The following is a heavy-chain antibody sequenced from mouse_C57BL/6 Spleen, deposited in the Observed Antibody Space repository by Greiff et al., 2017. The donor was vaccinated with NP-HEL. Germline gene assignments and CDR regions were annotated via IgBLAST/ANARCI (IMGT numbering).Heavy chain of an antibody. CDR3: ARGNYGGSWFAY. CDR1: GYAFSSSW. D-gene: IGHD1-1*01. V-gene: IGHV1-82*01. J-gene: IGHJ3*01. CDR2: IYPGDGDT. Sequence: QVQLQQSGPELVKPGASVKISCKASGYAFSSSWMNWVKQRPGKGLEWIGRIYPGDGDTNYNGKFKGKATLTADKSSSTAYMQLSSLTSEDSAVYFCARGNYGGSWFAYWGQGTLVTVSA.